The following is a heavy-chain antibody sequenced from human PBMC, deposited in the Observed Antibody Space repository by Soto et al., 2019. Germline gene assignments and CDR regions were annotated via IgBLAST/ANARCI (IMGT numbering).Heavy chain of an antibody. Sequence: PGESLKISCKGSGYSFTSYWIGWVRQMPGKGLEWMGIIYPGDSDTRYSPSFQGQVTISADKSISTAYLQWSSLKASDTAMYYCATPQDNCSGDSCYNMDHAFDICGQGTMVPVSS. D-gene: IGHD2-15*01. CDR3: ATPQDNCSGDSCYNMDHAFDI. CDR1: GYSFTSYW. CDR2: IYPGDSDT. V-gene: IGHV5-51*01. J-gene: IGHJ3*02.